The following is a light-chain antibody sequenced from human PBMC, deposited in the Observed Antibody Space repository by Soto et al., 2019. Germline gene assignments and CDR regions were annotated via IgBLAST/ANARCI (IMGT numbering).Light chain of an antibody. CDR3: QQLNSYPT. V-gene: IGKV1-9*01. J-gene: IGKJ5*01. Sequence: DLQLTQSPSFLSASVGDRVTITCRASQGISSYLAWYQQKPGKAPKLLIYAASTLQSGVPSRFSGSGSGTEFTLTISSLPPEDFATYYCQQLNSYPTFGQGTRLEIK. CDR1: QGISSY. CDR2: AAS.